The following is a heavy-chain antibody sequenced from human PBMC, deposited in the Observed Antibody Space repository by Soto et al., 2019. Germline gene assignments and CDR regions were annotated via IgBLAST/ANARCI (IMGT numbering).Heavy chain of an antibody. CDR2: INPNSGGT. J-gene: IGHJ4*02. CDR1: GYTFTGYY. Sequence: QVQLVQSGAEVKKPGASVKVSCKASGYTFTGYYMHWVRQAPGQGLEWMGWINPNSGGTNYAQKFQGRVTRTRDTSISTAYMEMSRLRSDDTAVYYCARDAWFGELLPDYWGQGTLVTVSS. CDR3: ARDAWFGELLPDY. V-gene: IGHV1-2*02. D-gene: IGHD3-10*01.